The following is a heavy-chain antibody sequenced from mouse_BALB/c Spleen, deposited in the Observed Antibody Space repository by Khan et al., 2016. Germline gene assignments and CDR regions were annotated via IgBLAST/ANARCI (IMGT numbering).Heavy chain of an antibody. CDR1: GYSITSGYY. Sequence: EVQLQESGPGLVKPSQSLSLTRSVTGYSITSGYYWNWIRQFPGNKLEWMGYISYDGSNNYNPSLKNRISITRDTSKNQFFLKLNSVTTEDTATYYCAKEGDGFAYWGQGTLVTVSA. D-gene: IGHD3-3*01. CDR3: AKEGDGFAY. V-gene: IGHV3-6*02. J-gene: IGHJ3*01. CDR2: ISYDGSN.